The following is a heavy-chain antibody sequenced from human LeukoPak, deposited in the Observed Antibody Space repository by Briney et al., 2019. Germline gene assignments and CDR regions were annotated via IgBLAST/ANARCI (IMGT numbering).Heavy chain of an antibody. D-gene: IGHD3-9*01. J-gene: IGHJ5*02. CDR3: ARADYDILTGYYYTWFDP. CDR2: IYPGDSDT. Sequence: GESLKISCKGSGYSFTSYWIGWVRQMPGKGLEWMGIIYPGDSDTRYSPSFQGQVTISADKSISTAYLQWSSLKASDTAMYYCARADYDILTGYYYTWFDPWGQGTLVTVSS. CDR1: GYSFTSYW. V-gene: IGHV5-51*01.